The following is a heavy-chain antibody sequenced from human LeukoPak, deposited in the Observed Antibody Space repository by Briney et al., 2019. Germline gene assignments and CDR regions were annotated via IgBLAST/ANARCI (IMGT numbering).Heavy chain of an antibody. CDR1: GFTLSSNW. J-gene: IGHJ3*02. D-gene: IGHD1-26*01. Sequence: GGSLRLSCAGSGFTLSSNWMHWVRQGPGKGLVWVSRIYSDGSRTNYADSVKGRFAISGDNAKNTLYLQMNSLRAEDTAVYYCARSGRGGAFDIWGQGTMVTVSS. CDR2: IYSDGSRT. V-gene: IGHV3-74*01. CDR3: ARSGRGGAFDI.